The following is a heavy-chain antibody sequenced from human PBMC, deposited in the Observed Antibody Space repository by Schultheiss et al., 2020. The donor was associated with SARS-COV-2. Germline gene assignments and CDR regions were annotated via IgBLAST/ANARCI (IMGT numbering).Heavy chain of an antibody. J-gene: IGHJ4*02. Sequence: GGSLRLSCTASGFTFNNYWMHWVRQTPGKGLVWVSRINTDGSTTSYADSVKGRFTISRDNAKNTLSLQMNSLRADDTAVYYCARGIIMGDSPFGYWGQGTLVTVSS. V-gene: IGHV3-74*01. CDR1: GFTFNNYW. CDR3: ARGIIMGDSPFGY. D-gene: IGHD1-26*01. CDR2: INTDGSTT.